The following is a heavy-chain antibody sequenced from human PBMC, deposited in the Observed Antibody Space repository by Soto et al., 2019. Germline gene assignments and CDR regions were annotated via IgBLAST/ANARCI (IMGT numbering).Heavy chain of an antibody. CDR2: IYYSGST. CDR1: GGSISSYY. J-gene: IGHJ6*03. V-gene: IGHV4-59*01. D-gene: IGHD6-13*01. Sequence: SETLSLTCTVSGGSISSYYWSWIRQPPGKGLDWIGYIYYSGSTNYNPSLKSRVTISVDTSKNQFSLKLTSVTAADTAVYYCARFGKRSQAAAGTRLLDYYYYMDVWGTGTTVTVSS. CDR3: ARFGKRSQAAAGTRLLDYYYYMDV.